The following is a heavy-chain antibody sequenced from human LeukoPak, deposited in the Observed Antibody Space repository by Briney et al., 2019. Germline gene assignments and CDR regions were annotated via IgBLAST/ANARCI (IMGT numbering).Heavy chain of an antibody. D-gene: IGHD6-6*01. CDR1: GFTFNDYA. CDR2: ITWNSGTI. CDR3: AKTITARRYYYYSMDV. J-gene: IGHJ6*03. V-gene: IGHV3-9*01. Sequence: GGSLRLSCVASGFTFNDYAMHWVRQAPGKGLEWVSSITWNSGTIGYADSVKGRFTISRDNAKNSLYLQMNSLRPEDTAFYYCAKTITARRYYYYSMDVWGKGTTVTVSS.